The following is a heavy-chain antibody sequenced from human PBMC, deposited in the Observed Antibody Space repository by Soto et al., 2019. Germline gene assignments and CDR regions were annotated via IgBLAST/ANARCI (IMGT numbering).Heavy chain of an antibody. D-gene: IGHD6-19*01. V-gene: IGHV4-59*01. Sequence: PSETLSLTCTVSGGSISGYYWSWIRQPPGKGLEWIGYIYYSGSTNYNPSLKSRVTISVDTSKNQFSLKLSSVTAADTAVYYCARERVWRSGWYGWYYRGLDVWGKGTTVTVSS. J-gene: IGHJ6*03. CDR3: ARERVWRSGWYGWYYRGLDV. CDR1: GGSISGYY. CDR2: IYYSGST.